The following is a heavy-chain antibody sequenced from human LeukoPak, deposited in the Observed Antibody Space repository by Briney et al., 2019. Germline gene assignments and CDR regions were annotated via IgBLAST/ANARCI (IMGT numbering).Heavy chain of an antibody. D-gene: IGHD6-19*01. Sequence: PSETLSLTCTVSGGSISSYYWSWIRQPPGKGLEWIGYIYYSGSTNYNPSLKSRVTISVDTSKNQFSLKLSSVTAADTAVYYCARRFGGYSSGWYSSPRYWYFDLWGRGTLVTVSS. V-gene: IGHV4-59*12. CDR1: GGSISSYY. J-gene: IGHJ2*01. CDR3: ARRFGGYSSGWYSSPRYWYFDL. CDR2: IYYSGST.